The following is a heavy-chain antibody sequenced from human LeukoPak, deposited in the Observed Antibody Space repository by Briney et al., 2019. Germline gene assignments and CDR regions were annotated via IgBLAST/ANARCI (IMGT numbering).Heavy chain of an antibody. V-gene: IGHV4-39*07. Sequence: SETLSLTCTVSGGSISSSSYYWGWIRQPPGKGLEWIGSIYYSGSTYYNPSLKSRVTISVDTSKNQFSLKLSSVTAADTAVYYCARDLYSSGWYSGTFDIWGQATMVTVSS. D-gene: IGHD6-19*01. J-gene: IGHJ3*02. CDR3: ARDLYSSGWYSGTFDI. CDR2: IYYSGST. CDR1: GGSISSSSYY.